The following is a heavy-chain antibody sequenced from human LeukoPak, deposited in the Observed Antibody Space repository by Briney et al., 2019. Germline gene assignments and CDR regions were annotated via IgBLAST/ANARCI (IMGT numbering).Heavy chain of an antibody. CDR3: ARGYSSGWYNRSSYYYGMDV. D-gene: IGHD6-19*01. Sequence: PSETLSLTCTVSGGSISSYYWSWIRQPPGKGLEWIGYIYYSGSTNYNPSLKSRATISVDTSKNQFSLKLSSVTAADTAVYYCARGYSSGWYNRSSYYYGMDVWGQGTTVTVSS. CDR1: GGSISSYY. CDR2: IYYSGST. J-gene: IGHJ6*02. V-gene: IGHV4-59*01.